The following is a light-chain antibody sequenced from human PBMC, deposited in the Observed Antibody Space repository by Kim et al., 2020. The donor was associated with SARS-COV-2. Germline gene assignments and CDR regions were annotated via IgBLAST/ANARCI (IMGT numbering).Light chain of an antibody. V-gene: IGKV3D-11*01. J-gene: IGKJ4*01. CDR2: DAS. CDR3: QQRSDWPLT. Sequence: STGERATLSCRASQGVSIYLAWYQQRPGQAPRLLIYDASKRATGIPARFSGSGSGTDFFLTINSLQPEDFAVYYCQQRSDWPLTFGGGTKVDIK. CDR1: QGVSIY.